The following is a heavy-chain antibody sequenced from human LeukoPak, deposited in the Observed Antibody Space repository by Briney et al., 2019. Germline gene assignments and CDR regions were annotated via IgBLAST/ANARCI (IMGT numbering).Heavy chain of an antibody. Sequence: GGSLRLSCAASGFTFSSYGMHWVRQAPGKGLEWVAVIWYDGSNKYYADSVKGRFTISRDNSKNTLYLQMNSLRAEDTAVYYCAKDEVLMTGYSSGWPDYYYYYGMDVWGQGTTVTVSS. CDR1: GFTFSSYG. CDR2: IWYDGSNK. J-gene: IGHJ6*02. D-gene: IGHD6-19*01. CDR3: AKDEVLMTGYSSGWPDYYYYYGMDV. V-gene: IGHV3-30*02.